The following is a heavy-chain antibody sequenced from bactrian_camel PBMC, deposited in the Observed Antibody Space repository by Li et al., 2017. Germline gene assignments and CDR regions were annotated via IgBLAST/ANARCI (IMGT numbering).Heavy chain of an antibody. Sequence: VQLVESGGGSVQAGGSLRLSCVASTYFYCAAWFRQAPGKERERVAIIDNSFGTSYADSVKGRFTISRDNAKNALYLQMNNLKNEGTATYYCTTGTGFVWGQGTQVTVS. V-gene: IGHV3S63*01. CDR3: TTGTGFV. CDR2: IDNSFGT. J-gene: IGHJ4*01. D-gene: IGHD3*01. CDR1: TYFYC.